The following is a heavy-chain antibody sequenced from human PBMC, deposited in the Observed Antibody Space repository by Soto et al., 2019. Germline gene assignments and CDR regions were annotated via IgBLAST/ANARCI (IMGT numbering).Heavy chain of an antibody. V-gene: IGHV4-39*07. Sequence: PSETLSLTCTVSGGSVSSSSYYWGWVRQPPGKGLEWIGSVYYSGSTYYNPSLESRVTISVDTSKNQFSLKLSSVPAADTAVYYCARDAGPYCSSTSCRSYYYYYYMDVWGKGTTVTVSS. D-gene: IGHD2-2*01. J-gene: IGHJ6*03. CDR2: VYYSGST. CDR1: GGSVSSSSYY. CDR3: ARDAGPYCSSTSCRSYYYYYYMDV.